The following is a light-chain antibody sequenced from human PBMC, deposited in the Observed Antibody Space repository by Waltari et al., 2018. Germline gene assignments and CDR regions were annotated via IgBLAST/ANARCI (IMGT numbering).Light chain of an antibody. J-gene: IGLJ3*02. CDR1: SSNIGSDYQ. CDR2: GNN. CDR3: QSFDIILTGWV. V-gene: IGLV1-40*01. Sequence: SVLTQPPSVTGAPGQRVTISCTGSSSNIGSDYQVHWYQQVPGMAPKLLLYGNNKRPSGVPDRFSGSKSGTSASLAIAGLQPEDEADYYCQSFDIILTGWVFGGGTRLTVL.